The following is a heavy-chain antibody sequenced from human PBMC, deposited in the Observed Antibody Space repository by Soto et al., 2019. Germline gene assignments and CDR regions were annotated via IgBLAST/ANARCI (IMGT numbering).Heavy chain of an antibody. CDR2: ISSSSSYI. CDR3: AKSKAARIVATPRPFDY. CDR1: GFTFSSYS. J-gene: IGHJ4*02. D-gene: IGHD5-12*01. Sequence: PGGSLRLSCAASGFTFSSYSMNWVRQAPGKGLEWVSSISSSSSYIYYADSVKGRFTISRDNAKNSLYLQMNNLRAEDTAVYYCAKSKAARIVATPRPFDYWGQGTLVTVSS. V-gene: IGHV3-21*01.